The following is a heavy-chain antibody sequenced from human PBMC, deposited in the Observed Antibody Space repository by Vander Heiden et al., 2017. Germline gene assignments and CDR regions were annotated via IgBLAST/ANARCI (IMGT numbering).Heavy chain of an antibody. CDR2: IHHSGNT. CDR3: ARPGGSSSWYVY. Sequence: QVQLQQWGAGLLKPSETLSLHCTVYGWSFSDYYWSWVRQPPGKGLEWIWEIHHSGNTNYNPSLKSRVTISIDTSKNQFSLKLSSVTAADTAVYYCARPGGSSSWYVYWGQGTLVTVSS. CDR1: GWSFSDYY. J-gene: IGHJ4*02. V-gene: IGHV4-34*01. D-gene: IGHD6-13*01.